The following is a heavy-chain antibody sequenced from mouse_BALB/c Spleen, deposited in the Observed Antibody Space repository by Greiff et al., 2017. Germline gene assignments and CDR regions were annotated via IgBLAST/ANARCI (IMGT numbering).Heavy chain of an antibody. CDR3: ARVPLDGNYWYFDV. J-gene: IGHJ1*01. Sequence: VQLKQSGPSLVKHSQTLSLTCSVTGDSITSGYWNWIRKFPGNKLEYMGYISYSGSTYYNPSLKSRISITRDTSKNQYYLQLNSVTTEDTATYYCARVPLDGNYWYFDVWGAGTTVTVSS. D-gene: IGHD2-1*01. CDR1: GDSITSGY. V-gene: IGHV3-8*02. CDR2: ISYSGST.